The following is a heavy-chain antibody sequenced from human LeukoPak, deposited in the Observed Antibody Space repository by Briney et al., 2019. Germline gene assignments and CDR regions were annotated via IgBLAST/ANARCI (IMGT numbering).Heavy chain of an antibody. J-gene: IGHJ3*02. D-gene: IGHD3-22*01. CDR1: GFTFSSYA. CDR2: ISDDGRNK. CDR3: ARDQATYYYDSSGYRGAFDI. Sequence: GGSLRLSCAASGFTFSSYAMHWVRQAPGKGLEWVAVISDDGRNKYYADSVKGRLTISRHNSKNTLYLQMNSLRAEDTAVYYCARDQATYYYDSSGYRGAFDIWGQGTMVTVS. V-gene: IGHV3-30*04.